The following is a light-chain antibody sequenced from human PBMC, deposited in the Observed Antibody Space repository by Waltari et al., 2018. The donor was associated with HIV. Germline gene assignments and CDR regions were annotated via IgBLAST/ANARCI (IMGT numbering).Light chain of an antibody. J-gene: IGLJ3*02. CDR3: QSYDSITWV. Sequence: NFMLTQPHSVSESPGKTVTISCTGSSGSIASNYVQWYQQRPGSAPTTVIYEHNQRPSGVPDRFSGSIDSSSTSASLTISGLKTEDEADYYCQSYDSITWVFGGGTKLTVL. CDR2: EHN. V-gene: IGLV6-57*02. CDR1: SGSIASNY.